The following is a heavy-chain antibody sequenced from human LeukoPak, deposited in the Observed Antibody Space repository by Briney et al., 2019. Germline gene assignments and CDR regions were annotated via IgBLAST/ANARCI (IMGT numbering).Heavy chain of an antibody. CDR1: GYTFIENY. CDR2: INPHTGAA. Sequence: ASVKVSCKVSGYTFIENYIHWVRQAPGQGLEWIGLINPHTGAANYSQKFQGRVTMTRDTSISTAYMHLTRLKFDDTAVYYCARGKSGYSPWGQGTPVTVSS. V-gene: IGHV1-2*02. D-gene: IGHD3-3*01. J-gene: IGHJ4*02. CDR3: ARGKSGYSP.